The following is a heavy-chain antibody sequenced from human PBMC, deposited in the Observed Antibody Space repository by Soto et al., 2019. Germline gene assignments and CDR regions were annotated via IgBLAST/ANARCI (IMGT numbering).Heavy chain of an antibody. CDR2: VSNRNGVT. CDR3: ARERLNTGWYGFDY. V-gene: IGHV1-18*04. D-gene: IGHD6-19*01. CDR1: GYTFANFD. J-gene: IGHJ4*02. Sequence: GASVKVSFKTSGYTFANFDFSWVRQAPGQGLEWMGWVSNRNGVTNYAENFRDRVTISTDTSTNTVYVELRSLRSDDTAVYFCARERLNTGWYGFDYWGQGTQVTVS.